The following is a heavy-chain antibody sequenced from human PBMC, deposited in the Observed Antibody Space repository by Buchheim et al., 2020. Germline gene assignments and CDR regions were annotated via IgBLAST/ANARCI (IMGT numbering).Heavy chain of an antibody. V-gene: IGHV3-7*01. CDR2: IKQDGSEK. D-gene: IGHD1-1*01. Sequence: EVQLVESGGGLVQPGGSLRLSCAASGFTFSSYRMSWVRQAPGKGLEWVANIKQDGSEKYYVDSVKGRFTISRDNAKNSLYLQMNSLRAEDTAVYYCASHPRRLLERRLHWGQGTL. CDR1: GFTFSSYR. CDR3: ASHPRRLLERRLH. J-gene: IGHJ4*02.